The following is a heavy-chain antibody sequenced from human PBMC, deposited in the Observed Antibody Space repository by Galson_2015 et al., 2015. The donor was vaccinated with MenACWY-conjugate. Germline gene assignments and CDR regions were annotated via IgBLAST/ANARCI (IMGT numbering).Heavy chain of an antibody. V-gene: IGHV1-3*01. Sequence: SVKVSCKASGYTFTSYAMHWVRQAPGQRLEWMGWINAGNGNTKYSQKFQGRVTITRDTSASTAYMELSSLRSEDTAVYYCAREVDTAMVSYFDYWGQGTLVTVSS. D-gene: IGHD5-18*01. CDR2: INAGNGNT. CDR3: AREVDTAMVSYFDY. J-gene: IGHJ4*02. CDR1: GYTFTSYA.